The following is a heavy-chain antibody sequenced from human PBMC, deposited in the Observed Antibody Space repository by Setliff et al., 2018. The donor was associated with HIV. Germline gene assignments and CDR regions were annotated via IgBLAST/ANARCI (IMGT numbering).Heavy chain of an antibody. CDR3: ARQMPIPGISITPVDY. Sequence: SETLSLTCTVSGDSIRGYYWSWIRQPPGKGLEWMGYVFYTGFAAYNPSLKSRLTISVDTSKSQFSLTLTSVTAADTAVYYCARQMPIPGISITPVDYWCQGALVTVST. J-gene: IGHJ4*02. D-gene: IGHD5-12*01. V-gene: IGHV4-59*08. CDR1: GDSIRGYY. CDR2: VFYTGFA.